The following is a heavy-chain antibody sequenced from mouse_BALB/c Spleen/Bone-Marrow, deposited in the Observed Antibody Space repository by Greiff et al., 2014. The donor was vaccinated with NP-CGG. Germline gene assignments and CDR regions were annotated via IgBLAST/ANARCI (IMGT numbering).Heavy chain of an antibody. CDR3: ASYYYGSSAFAY. V-gene: IGHV14-3*02. Sequence: VQLQQSGAELVKPGASVKLSCTASGFNIKDTYMHWVKQRPEQGLEWIGRIDPANGNTKYDPKFQGKATITADTSSNTAYLQRSSLKSADTAVYYCASYYYGSSAFAYWGQGTLVTVSA. D-gene: IGHD1-1*01. J-gene: IGHJ3*01. CDR1: GFNIKDTY. CDR2: IDPANGNT.